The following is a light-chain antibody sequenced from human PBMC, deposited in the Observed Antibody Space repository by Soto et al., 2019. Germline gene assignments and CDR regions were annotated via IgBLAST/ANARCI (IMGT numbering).Light chain of an antibody. CDR2: AAS. J-gene: IGKJ1*01. V-gene: IGKV1-39*01. CDR1: QSISSY. Sequence: DIKVTQSPSSLSASVGDRVTITCRASQSISSYLNWYQQKPGKAPKLLIFAASSLQSGVPSRFSGSRSGPDFTLTISSLQPEDFATYYCQQSYSSPPTFGQGTKVDIK. CDR3: QQSYSSPPT.